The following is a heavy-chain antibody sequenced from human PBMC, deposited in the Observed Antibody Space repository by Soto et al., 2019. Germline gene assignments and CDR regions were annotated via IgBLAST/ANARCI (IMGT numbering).Heavy chain of an antibody. CDR3: ARWRGAFDS. J-gene: IGHJ4*02. Sequence: QVQLVQSGAGVKKPGASVKVSCKASGYSFTSWTIHWVRQAPGKSLESMGWIDAGNGITKYSQKFQDRVTITRDTSASTDYMELNSLRSEDTAVYYCARWRGAFDSWGQGALVPVSS. D-gene: IGHD1-26*01. CDR1: GYSFTSWT. CDR2: IDAGNGIT. V-gene: IGHV1-3*01.